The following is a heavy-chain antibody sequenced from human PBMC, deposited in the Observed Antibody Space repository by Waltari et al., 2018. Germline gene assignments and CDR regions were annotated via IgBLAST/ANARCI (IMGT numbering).Heavy chain of an antibody. CDR1: GGSIDSTYNY. V-gene: IGHV4-39*01. CDR3: VQLPGY. D-gene: IGHD2-15*01. CDR2: YYYSGST. Sequence: QVQLQESGPGLVKPSETLSLTCTVSGGSIDSTYNYWGWIRQPPVKGLEWIGSYYYSGSTHYNPSLKSRVTISVDTSKNQFSLKLTSVTAADTAVYYCVQLPGYWGQGILVTVSS. J-gene: IGHJ4*02.